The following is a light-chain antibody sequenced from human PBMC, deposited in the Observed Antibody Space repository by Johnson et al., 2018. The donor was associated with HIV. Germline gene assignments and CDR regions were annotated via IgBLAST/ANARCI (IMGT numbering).Light chain of an antibody. CDR3: GTLDSSLSAGGV. Sequence: QSVLTQPPSVSAAPGQKVTISCSGSSSNIGNNYVSWYQQLPGTAPKLLIYENNKRPSGIPDRFSGSKSGTSATLGLTGLQTGDEADYYCGTLDSSLSAGGVFGTGTKVTVL. CDR2: ENN. CDR1: SSNIGNNY. J-gene: IGLJ1*01. V-gene: IGLV1-51*02.